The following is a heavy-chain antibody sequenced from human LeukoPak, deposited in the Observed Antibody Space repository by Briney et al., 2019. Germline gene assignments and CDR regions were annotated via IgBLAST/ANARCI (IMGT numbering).Heavy chain of an antibody. CDR1: GYTFTGYY. D-gene: IGHD2-15*01. Sequence: AASVKVSCKASGYTFTGYYMHWVRQAPGQGLEWMGWINPNSGGTNYAQKFQGRVTMTRDTSISTAYMELSRLRSDDTAVYYCAMPGLAAKAYYYYMDVWGKGTTVTVSS. CDR2: INPNSGGT. J-gene: IGHJ6*03. V-gene: IGHV1-2*02. CDR3: AMPGLAAKAYYYYMDV.